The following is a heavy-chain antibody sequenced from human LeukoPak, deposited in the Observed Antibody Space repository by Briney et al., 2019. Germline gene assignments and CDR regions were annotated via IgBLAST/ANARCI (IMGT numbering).Heavy chain of an antibody. D-gene: IGHD1-1*01. J-gene: IGHJ4*02. CDR1: GYTFTTYG. CDR3: TTGGGGGH. V-gene: IGHV1-18*01. CDR2: ISPYNGDT. Sequence: ASVKVSCTASGYTFTTYGITWIRQSPGQGLGWMGWISPYNGDTNYGLTFQGRLTLTTATGTSTDYMELRRIQPHASAASYCTTGGGGGHWGQGTLVSVSS.